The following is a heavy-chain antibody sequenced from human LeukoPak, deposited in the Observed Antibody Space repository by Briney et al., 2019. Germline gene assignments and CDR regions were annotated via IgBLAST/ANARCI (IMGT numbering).Heavy chain of an antibody. CDR1: GFTFSNYW. CDR2: INSDGSST. CDR3: APGSSYFYYDSSPFDY. Sequence: PGGSLRLSCAASGFTFSNYWMHWVHQAPGKGLVWVSRINSDGSSTSYADSVKGRFTISRDNAKNTLYLQMNSLRAEDTAVYYCAPGSSYFYYDSSPFDYWGQGTLVTVSS. V-gene: IGHV3-74*01. D-gene: IGHD3-22*01. J-gene: IGHJ4*02.